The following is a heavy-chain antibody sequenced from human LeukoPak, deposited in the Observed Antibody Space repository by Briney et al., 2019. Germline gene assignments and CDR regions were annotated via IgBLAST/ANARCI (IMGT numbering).Heavy chain of an antibody. V-gene: IGHV3-43D*03. D-gene: IGHD6-13*01. CDR1: GFTFDDYA. J-gene: IGHJ4*02. CDR2: ISWDGGST. Sequence: GGSLRLSCAASGFTFDDYAMHWVRQAPGKGLEWVSLISWDGGSTYYADSVKGRFTISRDNSKNSLYLQMNSLRAEDTALYYCAKGRPDRFSAGYSSSWYGGFDYWGQGTLVTVSS. CDR3: AKGRPDRFSAGYSSSWYGGFDY.